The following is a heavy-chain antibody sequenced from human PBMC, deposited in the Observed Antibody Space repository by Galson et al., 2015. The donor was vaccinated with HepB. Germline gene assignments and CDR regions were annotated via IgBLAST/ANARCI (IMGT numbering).Heavy chain of an antibody. CDR1: GGSFRDYY. D-gene: IGHD3-10*01. J-gene: IGHJ4*02. CDR2: INHHGTT. CDR3: ARVQVRGFFKLYYDGLDV. V-gene: IGHV4-34*01. Sequence: ETLSPTCAVYGGSFRDYYWSWIRQPPGKRLEWIGEINHHGTTKYNASLKSRVTISIDTRKSQFSLKMRSVTAEDTAVYYCARVQVRGFFKLYYDGLDVWGQGTLVTVSS.